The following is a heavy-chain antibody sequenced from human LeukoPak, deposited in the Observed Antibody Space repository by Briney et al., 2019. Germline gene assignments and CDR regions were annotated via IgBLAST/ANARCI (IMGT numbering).Heavy chain of an antibody. Sequence: ASVKVSCKASGYTFTSYGISWVRQAPGQGLEWMGWISAYNGNTNYAQKLQGRVTMTTDTSTSTAYMELRSLRSDDRAVYYCAREGGSSPKYYYGMDVWGQGTTVTVSS. J-gene: IGHJ6*02. V-gene: IGHV1-18*01. CDR1: GYTFTSYG. CDR2: ISAYNGNT. CDR3: AREGGSSPKYYYGMDV.